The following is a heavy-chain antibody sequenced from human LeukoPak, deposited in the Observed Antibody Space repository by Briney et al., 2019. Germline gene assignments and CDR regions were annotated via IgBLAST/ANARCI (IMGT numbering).Heavy chain of an antibody. Sequence: SETLSLTCAVYGGSFSGYYWRWIRQPPGKGLGWIGEINHSGSTNYNASLKSRATISVDTYKNQFSLKLRSVHAADTAVYYCARGKYSSGWYAYYFDYWGQGTLVTVSS. CDR2: INHSGST. D-gene: IGHD6-19*01. CDR1: GGSFSGYY. J-gene: IGHJ4*02. CDR3: ARGKYSSGWYAYYFDY. V-gene: IGHV4-34*01.